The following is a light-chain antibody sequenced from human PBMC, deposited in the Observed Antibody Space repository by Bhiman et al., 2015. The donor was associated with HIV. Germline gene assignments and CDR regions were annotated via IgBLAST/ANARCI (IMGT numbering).Light chain of an antibody. V-gene: IGLV6-57*01. CDR1: SGSIAHNY. J-gene: IGLJ3*02. Sequence: QSVSESPGKTVTISCTRTSGSIAHNYVQWYQQRPGSSPTTVIYEDNRTFSGVPDRFSGSIDSSSNSASLTISGLKTEDEADYYCQSYHSDKEFGGGTKLTVL. CDR2: EDN. CDR3: QSYHSDKE.